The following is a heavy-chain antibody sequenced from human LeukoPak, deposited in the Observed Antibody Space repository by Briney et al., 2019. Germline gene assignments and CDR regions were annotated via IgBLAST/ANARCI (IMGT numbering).Heavy chain of an antibody. CDR1: GGSVSSDSNY. V-gene: IGHV4-61*01. J-gene: IGHJ6*02. Sequence: PSETLSLTCSVSGGSVSSDSNYWSWIRQPPGKGLEWIGYISYSGSTDYNPSLKSRVTISVDTSKNQFSLKLSSVTAADTAVYYCARAVVYCSGGSCYSDYYYYYGMDVWGQGTTVTVSS. CDR3: ARAVVYCSGGSCYSDYYYYYGMDV. CDR2: ISYSGST. D-gene: IGHD2-15*01.